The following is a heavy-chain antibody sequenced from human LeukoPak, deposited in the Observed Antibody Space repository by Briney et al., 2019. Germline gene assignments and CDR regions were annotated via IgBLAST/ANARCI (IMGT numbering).Heavy chain of an antibody. CDR2: IRYDGSNR. Sequence: GGSLRLSCGASGFTFSSYGMHWVRQAPGKGLEGVAFIRYDGSNRYYADSVKGRFTISRDNSKNTLYLQMNSLRVEDTAVYYCAKGGRITMLRGVQRDHYFDYWGQGTLVTVSS. J-gene: IGHJ4*02. CDR1: GFTFSSYG. V-gene: IGHV3-30*02. CDR3: AKGGRITMLRGVQRDHYFDY. D-gene: IGHD3-10*01.